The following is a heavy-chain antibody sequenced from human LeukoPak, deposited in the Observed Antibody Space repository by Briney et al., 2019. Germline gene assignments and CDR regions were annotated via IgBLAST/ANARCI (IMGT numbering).Heavy chain of an antibody. CDR2: IYPGDADT. CDR3: ARLYRSGWYHFAY. Sequence: GESLKISCKGSGYSFTSYWIGWGRQMPGEGLEWMGIIYPGDADTRYSPSFQGQGTISADKSISTAYLQWSSLKASDTAMYYCARLYRSGWYHFAYSGQGTLVTVSS. J-gene: IGHJ4*02. CDR1: GYSFTSYW. V-gene: IGHV5-51*01. D-gene: IGHD6-19*01.